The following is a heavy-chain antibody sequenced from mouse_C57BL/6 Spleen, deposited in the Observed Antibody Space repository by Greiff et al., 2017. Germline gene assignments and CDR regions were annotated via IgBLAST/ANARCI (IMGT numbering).Heavy chain of an antibody. CDR2: INYDGSST. CDR3: AREYYGSKGYFDV. J-gene: IGHJ1*03. D-gene: IGHD1-1*01. CDR1: GFTFSDYY. Sequence: EVKVVESEGGLVQPGSSMKLSCTASGFTFSDYYMAWVRQVPEKGLEWVANINYDGSSTYYLDSLKSRFIISRDNAKNILYLQMSSLKSEDTATYYCAREYYGSKGYFDVWGTGTTVTVSS. V-gene: IGHV5-16*01.